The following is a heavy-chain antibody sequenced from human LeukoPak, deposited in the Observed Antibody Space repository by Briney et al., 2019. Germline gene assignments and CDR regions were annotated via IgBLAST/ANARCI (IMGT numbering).Heavy chain of an antibody. CDR3: ARTNPGWEWDY. CDR1: GGSISSYY. V-gene: IGHV4-59*08. D-gene: IGHD3-3*01. CDR2: IYYSGST. J-gene: IGHJ4*01. Sequence: SETLSLTCTVSGGSISSYYWSWIRQPPGKGLEWIGYIYYSGSTNYNPSLKSRVTISVDTSKNQFSLKLSSVTAADTAVYYCARTNPGWEWDYWGHGTLVTVSS.